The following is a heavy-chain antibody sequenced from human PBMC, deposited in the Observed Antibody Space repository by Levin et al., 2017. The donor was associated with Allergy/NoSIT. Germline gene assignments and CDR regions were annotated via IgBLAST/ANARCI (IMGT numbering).Heavy chain of an antibody. Sequence: SETLSLTCTVPGGSVSASSGTYYWNWIRQPPGKGLEWIGYIYSSGRTKYNPSLKSRVTISVDTSTNQFSLKLSSVTAADKVVYFGARGEYYYGSGNWFDPWGQGTLVTVSS. D-gene: IGHD3-10*01. V-gene: IGHV4-61*01. J-gene: IGHJ5*02. CDR1: GGSVSASSGTYY. CDR2: IYSSGRT. CDR3: ARGEYYYGSGNWFDP.